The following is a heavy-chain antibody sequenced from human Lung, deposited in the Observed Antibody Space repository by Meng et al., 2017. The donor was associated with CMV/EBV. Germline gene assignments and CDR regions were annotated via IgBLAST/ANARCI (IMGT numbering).Heavy chain of an antibody. V-gene: IGHV1-8*01. Sequence: CKDSGYTFTSYDINWVRQATGQGLEWMGWMNPNSGNTGYAQKFQGRVTMTRNTSISTAYMELSSLRSEDTAVYYCARGLQYSSGLTDYWGQGTLVTVSS. D-gene: IGHD6-19*01. CDR1: GYTFTSYD. J-gene: IGHJ4*02. CDR2: MNPNSGNT. CDR3: ARGLQYSSGLTDY.